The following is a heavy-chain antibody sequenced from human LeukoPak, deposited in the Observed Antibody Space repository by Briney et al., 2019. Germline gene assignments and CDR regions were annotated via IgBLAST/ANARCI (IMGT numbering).Heavy chain of an antibody. D-gene: IGHD5-18*01. J-gene: IGHJ4*02. CDR1: GYTFTGYY. V-gene: IGHV1-2*02. Sequence: GASVKVSCKASGYTFTGYYMHWVRQAPGQGLEWMGWINPNSGGTNYAQKFQGRVTMTRDTSISTAYMELSRLRSDDTAVYYCARGRGYSYGSIDYWGQGTLVTVSS. CDR2: INPNSGGT. CDR3: ARGRGYSYGSIDY.